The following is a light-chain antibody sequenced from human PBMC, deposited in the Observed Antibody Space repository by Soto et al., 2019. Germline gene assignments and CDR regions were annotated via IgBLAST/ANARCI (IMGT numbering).Light chain of an antibody. J-gene: IGKJ1*01. CDR1: QSISSW. CDR3: QQYNSYWT. Sequence: DIQMTQSPSTLSASVGDRVTITCRASQSISSWLAWYQQKPGKAPKLLIYDASSLESGAPSRFSGSGSGTEFTLTISSLQPDDFATYYCQQYNSYWTFGQGTKV. CDR2: DAS. V-gene: IGKV1-5*01.